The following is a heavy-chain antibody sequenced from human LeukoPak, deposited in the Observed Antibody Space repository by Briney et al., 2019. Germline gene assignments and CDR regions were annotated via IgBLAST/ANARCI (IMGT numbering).Heavy chain of an antibody. J-gene: IGHJ4*02. CDR2: FDPEDGET. V-gene: IGHV1-24*01. CDR1: RYTRTELS. D-gene: IGHD6-13*01. CDR3: ATAAAGTFDFDY. Sequence: ASVNVACEVYRYTRTELSMHWVRQAPGKGLEWMGGFDPEDGETIYAQKFQGRVTMTEDTSTDTAYMELSSLRSEDTAVYYCATAAAGTFDFDYWGQGTLVTVSS.